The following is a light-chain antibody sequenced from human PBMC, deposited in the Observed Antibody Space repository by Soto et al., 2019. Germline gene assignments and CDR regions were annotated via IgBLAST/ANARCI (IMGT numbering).Light chain of an antibody. CDR2: GAS. CDR1: QSVSSN. V-gene: IGKV3-15*01. Sequence: EIVMTQSPATLSVSPGERATLSCRASQSVSSNLAWYQQKPGQAPRLLMYGASTRATGIPARFSGSGSGAEFTLTISSLQSEDFAVYYCQQYNNWPLTFGGGTSVEIK. J-gene: IGKJ4*01. CDR3: QQYNNWPLT.